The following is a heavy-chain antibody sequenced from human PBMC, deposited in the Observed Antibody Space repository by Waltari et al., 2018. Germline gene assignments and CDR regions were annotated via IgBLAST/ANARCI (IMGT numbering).Heavy chain of an antibody. CDR1: GGSISSYY. J-gene: IGHJ3*02. CDR3: AKDRAYSSGWLGWGAFDI. Sequence: VQLQESGPGLVKPSETLSLTCTVSGGSISSYYWSWVRQAPGKGLEWVSAISGSGGSTYYADSVKGRFTISRDNSKNTLYLQMNSLRAEDTAVYYCAKDRAYSSGWLGWGAFDIWGQGTMVTVSS. V-gene: IGHV3-23*01. CDR2: ISGSGGST. D-gene: IGHD6-19*01.